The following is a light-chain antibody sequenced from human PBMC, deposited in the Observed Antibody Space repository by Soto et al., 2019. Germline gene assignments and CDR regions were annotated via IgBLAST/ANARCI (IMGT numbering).Light chain of an antibody. CDR2: TYN. J-gene: IGLJ2*01. CDR3: AAWDDSLSAVV. CDR1: SSNIGRNT. V-gene: IGLV1-44*01. Sequence: QLGLTQPPSASGTPGQRVTISGSGSSSNIGRNTVHWYQQFPVTAPKLLINTYNQPPSGVPDRFSGSKSGTSASLAISGLQSEDDAGYFCAAWDDSLSAVVFGGGTKLTVL.